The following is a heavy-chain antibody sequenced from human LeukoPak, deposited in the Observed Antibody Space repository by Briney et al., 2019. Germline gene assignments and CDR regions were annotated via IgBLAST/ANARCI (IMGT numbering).Heavy chain of an antibody. CDR3: ARDRGITMARGVPSWSDP. J-gene: IGHJ5*02. D-gene: IGHD3-10*01. CDR1: GGSISSSNYY. V-gene: IGHV4-61*02. Sequence: SETLSLTCTVSGGSISSSNYYWPWIRQPGGKGPEWIGRIYTTGSPSYSPSLKSRVTISVDTSTNQFSLKLTSVSAADTAVYYSARDRGITMARGVPSWSDPWGQGTLVTVSS. CDR2: IYTTGSP.